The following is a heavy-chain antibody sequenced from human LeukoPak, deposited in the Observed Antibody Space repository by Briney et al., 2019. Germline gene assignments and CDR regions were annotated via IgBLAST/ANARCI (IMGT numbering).Heavy chain of an antibody. Sequence: SETLSLTCTVSGVSISSSNSYWGWIRQPPGKGLEWIGSIYYSGNTYYNASLKSQVSISIDTSKNQFSLKLSSVTAADTAVYYCARVAVVVPAAMYNYYYYMDVWGKGTTVTISS. J-gene: IGHJ6*03. D-gene: IGHD2-2*01. CDR3: ARVAVVVPAAMYNYYYYMDV. CDR2: IYYSGNT. CDR1: GVSISSSNSY. V-gene: IGHV4-39*07.